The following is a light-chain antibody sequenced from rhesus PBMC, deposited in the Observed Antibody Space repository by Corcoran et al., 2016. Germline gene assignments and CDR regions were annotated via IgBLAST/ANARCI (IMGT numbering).Light chain of an antibody. CDR3: LQYNGDPPT. CDR2: AAS. CDR1: QGISTY. J-gene: IGKJ1*01. Sequence: DIQMTQSPSSLSAAAGDRVTITCRASQGISTYLNWYQQKPGKAPKRLIYAASNLESGVPSRFSGSGSGTAFTLSISSLQAEDFAIYSCLQYNGDPPTFGQGTKVEIK. V-gene: IGKV1-43*02.